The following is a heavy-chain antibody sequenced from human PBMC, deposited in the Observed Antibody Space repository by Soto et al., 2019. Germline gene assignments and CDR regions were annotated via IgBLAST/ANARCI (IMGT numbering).Heavy chain of an antibody. CDR1: GFTFSDYY. CDR2: ISSSSSST. CDR3: AREFFNDFWSVFYP. Sequence: WGSLRLSCSASGFTFSDYYMSWIRQAPGKGLEWVYSISSSSSSTNYADSVTGRFTISRDIAINSLYLQMNSLRAEDTAVYYCAREFFNDFWSVFYPWGKGTRVTVSS. V-gene: IGHV3-11*06. D-gene: IGHD3-3*01. J-gene: IGHJ5*02.